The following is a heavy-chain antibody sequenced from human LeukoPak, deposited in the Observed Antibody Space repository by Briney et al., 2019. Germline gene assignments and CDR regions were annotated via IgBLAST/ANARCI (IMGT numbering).Heavy chain of an antibody. D-gene: IGHD6-19*01. J-gene: IGHJ6*02. CDR3: ARHLAPYSSGWYDYYYGMDV. CDR1: GGPINSYY. CDR2: IHYSWST. Sequence: SEALALTRTVPGGPINSYYWGWIRQAPGEGLGWIGNIHYSWSTNYNPSLKSRVTISVDTSKNQFSLKLSSVTAADTDVYYCARHLAPYSSGWYDYYYGMDVWGQGTTVTVSS. V-gene: IGHV4-59*08.